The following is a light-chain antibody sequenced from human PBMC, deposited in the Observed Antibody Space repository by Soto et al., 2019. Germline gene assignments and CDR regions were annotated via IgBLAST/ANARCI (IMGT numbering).Light chain of an antibody. V-gene: IGLV2-14*03. Sequence: QSALTQPASVSGSPGQSITISCTGTSSDIGGYNYVSWYQQHPGKAPKLMIYAVTYRPSGVSNRFSGSKSGNTASLTISGLQAEDEADYYCSSYTSSNTLVFGAGTKVTVL. CDR2: AVT. J-gene: IGLJ2*01. CDR3: SSYTSSNTLV. CDR1: SSDIGGYNY.